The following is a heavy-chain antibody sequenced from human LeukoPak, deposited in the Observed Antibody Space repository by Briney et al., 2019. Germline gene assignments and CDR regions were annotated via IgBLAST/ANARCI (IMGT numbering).Heavy chain of an antibody. D-gene: IGHD3-10*01. CDR1: GFTFSSYA. V-gene: IGHV3-23*01. Sequence: GGSLRLSCAASGFTFSSYAISWVRQAPGKGMEWVSAISGSGGSTYYADSVKGRFTISRDNSKNTLYLQMNSLRAEDTAVYYCASRVRGVEDYWGQGTLVTVSS. CDR2: ISGSGGST. J-gene: IGHJ4*02. CDR3: ASRVRGVEDY.